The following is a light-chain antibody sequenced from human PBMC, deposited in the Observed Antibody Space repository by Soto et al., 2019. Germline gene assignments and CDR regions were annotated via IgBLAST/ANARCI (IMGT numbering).Light chain of an antibody. CDR3: QKCKVAPFT. J-gene: IGKJ4*01. Sequence: DIQMTQSPSSLSASVGDRVTITWRASQSISSYLNWYQQKPGKAPKVLIYAASSLQSGVPSRFSGIGSGTDFTLSISSLQPEDVATYYCQKCKVAPFTFGGGTKVDI. CDR1: QSISSY. V-gene: IGKV1-39*01. CDR2: AAS.